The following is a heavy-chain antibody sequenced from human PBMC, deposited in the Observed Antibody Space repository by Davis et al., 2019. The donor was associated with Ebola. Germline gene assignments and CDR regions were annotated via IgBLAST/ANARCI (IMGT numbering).Heavy chain of an antibody. D-gene: IGHD2-21*02. CDR2: ISGSGGST. J-gene: IGHJ4*02. V-gene: IGHV3-23*01. CDR1: GFTFRSYA. Sequence: GESLKISCAASGFTFRSYAMSWVRQAPGKGLEWVSAISGSGGSTYYADSVKGRFTISRDNSKNTLYLQMNSLRAEDTAVYYCAKRDDFDYWGQGTLVTVSS. CDR3: AKRDDFDY.